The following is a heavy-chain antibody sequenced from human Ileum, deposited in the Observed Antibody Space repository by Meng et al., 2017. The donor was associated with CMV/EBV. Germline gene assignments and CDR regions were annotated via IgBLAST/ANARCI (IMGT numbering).Heavy chain of an antibody. CDR3: VRSSGWSRFDY. CDR2: INSKNDGT. Sequence: QVEQVQSGAEVKKPGASVKVSCTTSGFTFSGYYIHWVRQAPGQGLEWMGWINSKNDGTNYAQKFQGRVTMTRETSISTAHMELSGLMSDDTAVYYCVRSSGWSRFDYWGQGTLVTVSS. CDR1: GFTFSGYY. J-gene: IGHJ4*02. D-gene: IGHD6-19*01. V-gene: IGHV1-2*02.